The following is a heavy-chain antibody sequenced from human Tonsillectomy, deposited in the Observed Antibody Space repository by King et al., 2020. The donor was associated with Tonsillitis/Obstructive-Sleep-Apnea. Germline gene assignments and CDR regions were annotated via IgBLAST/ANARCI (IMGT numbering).Heavy chain of an antibody. V-gene: IGHV3-15*01. J-gene: IGHJ3*02. Sequence: VQLVESGGGLVKPGGSLTLSCSPSGFTFNNAWMSWVRQAPGRGLEWVGRIKSEADGGTTDYAAPVKGRFTISRDDSINTVYLQMNSLKIEDTAVYYCNTEWTKWDAFDIWGQGTMVSVSS. CDR1: GFTFNNAW. CDR2: IKSEADGGTT. D-gene: IGHD1-26*01. CDR3: NTEWTKWDAFDI.